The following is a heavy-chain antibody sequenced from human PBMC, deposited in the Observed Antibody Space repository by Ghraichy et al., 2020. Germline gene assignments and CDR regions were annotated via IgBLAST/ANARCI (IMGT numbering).Heavy chain of an antibody. V-gene: IGHV3-23*01. Sequence: LSLTCAASAFTFSSYAMTWVRQAPGKGLEWVSTIRGSGSSTYYTDYVKGRFTISRDNSKNTLYLQMNSLRAEDTAVYYCAKDRDYYDSSGYYFNAFDIWGQGTLVTVSS. D-gene: IGHD3-22*01. CDR3: AKDRDYYDSSGYYFNAFDI. CDR2: IRGSGSST. J-gene: IGHJ3*02. CDR1: AFTFSSYA.